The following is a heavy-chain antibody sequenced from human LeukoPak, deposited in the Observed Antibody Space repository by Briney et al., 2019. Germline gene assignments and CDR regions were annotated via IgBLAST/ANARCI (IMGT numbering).Heavy chain of an antibody. Sequence: SGPTQVNPTQTLTLTCTFSGFSLSTSGVGVGWIRQPPGKALEWLALIYWDDDKRYSPSLKSRLTITKDTSKNQVVLTMTNMDPVDTATYYCAHRNDEYSSSSRRYAFDIWGQGTMVTVSS. CDR2: IYWDDDK. V-gene: IGHV2-5*02. CDR3: AHRNDEYSSSSRRYAFDI. CDR1: GFSLSTSGVG. D-gene: IGHD6-6*01. J-gene: IGHJ3*02.